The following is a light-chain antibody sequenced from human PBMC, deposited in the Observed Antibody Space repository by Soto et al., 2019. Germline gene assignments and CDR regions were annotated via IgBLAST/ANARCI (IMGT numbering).Light chain of an antibody. V-gene: IGLV3-21*02. CDR1: KIGRKS. CDR2: DDS. Sequence: ELTQPPSVSVAPGQTARITCGGKKIGRKSVHWYQQKPGQAPVLVVYDDSDRPSGIPERVSGSNSGNTATLTISRGEGADDSHYYCQLWDISSYHYVFGPGPKAAVL. J-gene: IGLJ1*01. CDR3: QLWDISSYHYV.